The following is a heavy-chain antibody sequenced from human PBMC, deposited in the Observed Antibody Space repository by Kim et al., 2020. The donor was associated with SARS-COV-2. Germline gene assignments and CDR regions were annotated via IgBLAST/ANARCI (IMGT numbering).Heavy chain of an antibody. CDR1: GFTFSSYS. J-gene: IGHJ4*02. CDR3: ARHRDHSSGWYSGGY. V-gene: IGHV3-21*01. D-gene: IGHD6-19*01. Sequence: GGSVRLSCAASGFTFSSYSMNWVRQAPGKGLEWVSSISSSSSYIYYADSVKGRFTISRDNAKNSLNLQMNSLRAEDTAVYYCARHRDHSSGWYSGGYCGQGTLVTVSS. CDR2: ISSSSSYI.